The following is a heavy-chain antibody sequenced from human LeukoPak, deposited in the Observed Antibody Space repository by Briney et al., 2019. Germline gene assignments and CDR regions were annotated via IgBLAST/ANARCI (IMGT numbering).Heavy chain of an antibody. Sequence: GGSLRLSCAASGFTFSSYWMSWVRQAPGKGLEWVANIKQDGSEKYYVDSVKGRFTISRDNAKNSLYLQMNSLRAEDTAVYYCARDWRGRSAVAGTFDYWGQGTLVTVSS. CDR3: ARDWRGRSAVAGTFDY. J-gene: IGHJ4*02. CDR2: IKQDGSEK. CDR1: GFTFSSYW. D-gene: IGHD6-19*01. V-gene: IGHV3-7*01.